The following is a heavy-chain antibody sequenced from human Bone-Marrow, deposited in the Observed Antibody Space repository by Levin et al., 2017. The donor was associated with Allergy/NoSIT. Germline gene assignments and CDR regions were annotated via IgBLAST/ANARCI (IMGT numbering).Heavy chain of an antibody. D-gene: IGHD6-13*01. CDR3: AKVDSSSWNPPEYYFDC. Sequence: SQTLSLTCTVSGDSLTSHYWSWIRQSPGKGLEWIGFIYYGGRTNYNPSLKSRVRISVDTSKNQFSLRLATVTAADTAVYYCAKVDSSSWNPPEYYFDCLGQGALVAVSS. J-gene: IGHJ4*02. CDR1: GDSLTSHY. CDR2: IYYGGRT. V-gene: IGHV4-59*11.